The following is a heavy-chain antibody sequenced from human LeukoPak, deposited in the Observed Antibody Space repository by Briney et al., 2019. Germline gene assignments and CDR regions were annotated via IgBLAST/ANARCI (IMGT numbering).Heavy chain of an antibody. CDR1: GGSFSGYY. Sequence: KPSETLSLTCAVYGGSFSGYYWSWIRQPPGKGLEWIREINHSGSTNYNPSLKSRVTISVDTSKNQFSLRLSSVTAADTAVYYCARRVGYYYYYMDVWGKGTTVTVSS. D-gene: IGHD3-10*01. CDR3: ARRVGYYYYYMDV. CDR2: INHSGST. V-gene: IGHV4-34*01. J-gene: IGHJ6*03.